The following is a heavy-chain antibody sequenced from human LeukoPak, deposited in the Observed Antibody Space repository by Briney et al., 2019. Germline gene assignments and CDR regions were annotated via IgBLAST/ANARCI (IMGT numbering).Heavy chain of an antibody. V-gene: IGHV3-23*01. J-gene: IGHJ4*02. CDR3: AKTGRDYGDFFYFDY. Sequence: GGSLRLSCATSGFTFSSYAMSWVRQAPGKGLEWVSALNHGGGSTYYADSVKGRFTIFRDNSKNTLYLQISSLRAEDTAVYYCAKTGRDYGDFFYFDYWGQGTLVTVSS. CDR2: LNHGGGST. CDR1: GFTFSSYA. D-gene: IGHD4-17*01.